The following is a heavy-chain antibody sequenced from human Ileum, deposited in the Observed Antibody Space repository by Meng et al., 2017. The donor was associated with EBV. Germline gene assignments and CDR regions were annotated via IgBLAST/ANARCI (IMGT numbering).Heavy chain of an antibody. J-gene: IGHJ4*02. CDR1: GGSISSYY. D-gene: IGHD2-15*01. CDR2: IYYSGST. CDR3: ARGGWSLDY. Sequence: QVHLTEPGPGLVMPSDTLSLTCTGSGGSISSYYWGWIRQPPGKGLEWIGYIYYSGSTNYNPSLKSRVTISVDTSKNQFSLNLSSVTAADTAVYYCARGGWSLDYWGQGTLVTVSS. V-gene: IGHV4-59*08.